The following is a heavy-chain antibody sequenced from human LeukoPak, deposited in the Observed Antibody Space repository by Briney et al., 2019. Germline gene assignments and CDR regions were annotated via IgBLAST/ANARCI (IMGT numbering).Heavy chain of an antibody. CDR3: ASRLDYSSSWYEFEY. V-gene: IGHV3-30-3*01. CDR1: GFTFSNYA. Sequence: PGGSLRLSCAASGFTFSNYAMHWVRQAPGKGLEWVAVISYDGSNKYYADSVKGRFTISRDNSKNTLYLQMNSLRAEDTAVYYCASRLDYSSSWYEFEYWGQGTLVTVSS. CDR2: ISYDGSNK. D-gene: IGHD6-13*01. J-gene: IGHJ4*02.